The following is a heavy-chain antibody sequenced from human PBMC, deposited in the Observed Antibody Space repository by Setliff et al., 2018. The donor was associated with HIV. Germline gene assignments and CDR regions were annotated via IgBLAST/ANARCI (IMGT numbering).Heavy chain of an antibody. Sequence: PSETLSLTCTVSGYPISSGYYWGWIRQPPGKGLEWIGSIYHSGTTYYNPSLKNRVTMSVDNSKNQFSLMVRSVTAADTAVYYCARDWRAYGVLGSWGQGMLVTVSS. J-gene: IGHJ4*02. V-gene: IGHV4-38-2*02. CDR1: GYPISSGYY. D-gene: IGHD4-17*01. CDR2: IYHSGTT. CDR3: ARDWRAYGVLGS.